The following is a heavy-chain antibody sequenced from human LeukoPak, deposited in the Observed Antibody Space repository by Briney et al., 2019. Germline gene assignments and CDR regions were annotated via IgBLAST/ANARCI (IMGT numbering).Heavy chain of an antibody. CDR2: IYYSGST. J-gene: IGHJ6*03. D-gene: IGHD3-22*01. V-gene: IGHV4-59*01. CDR3: ARGADYYDSSGYYKHYYYYMDV. Sequence: SETLSLTCTVSGGSISSYYWSWIRQPPGKGLEWIGYIYYSGSTNYNPSLKSRVTISIDTSKNQFSLKLNSVTAADTAVYYCARGADYYDSSGYYKHYYYYMDVWGKGTTVTVSS. CDR1: GGSISSYY.